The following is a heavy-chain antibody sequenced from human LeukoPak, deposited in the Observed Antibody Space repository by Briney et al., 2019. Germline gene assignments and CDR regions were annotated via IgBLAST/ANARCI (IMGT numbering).Heavy chain of an antibody. CDR1: GFTFSSYW. D-gene: IGHD6-19*01. Sequence: PGGSLRLSCAASGFTFSSYWMHWVRQAPGKGLVWVSRISGDGISTSYADSVKGRFTISRDNAKNTLYLQMNSLIAEDTAVYFCTRAGYSSGFDSWGQGTLVTVSS. V-gene: IGHV3-74*01. CDR3: TRAGYSSGFDS. J-gene: IGHJ5*01. CDR2: ISGDGIST.